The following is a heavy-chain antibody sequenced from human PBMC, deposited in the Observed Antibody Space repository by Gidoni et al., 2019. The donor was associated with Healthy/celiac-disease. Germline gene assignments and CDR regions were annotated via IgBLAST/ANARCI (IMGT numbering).Heavy chain of an antibody. D-gene: IGHD5-18*01. V-gene: IGHV3-7*01. J-gene: IGHJ6*02. CDR3: ARDGGYSPTFGYYYGMDV. Sequence: VRLVETGGGWVQPGGSLRLSWAASGSTVSSYRMRWVRQAPGKGREWVADMKQGGSAKYYVDSVKDRFTISRDNAKNSLYLQLNSLRAADTAVYYCARDGGYSPTFGYYYGMDVWGQGTTVTVSS. CDR1: GSTVSSYR. CDR2: MKQGGSAK.